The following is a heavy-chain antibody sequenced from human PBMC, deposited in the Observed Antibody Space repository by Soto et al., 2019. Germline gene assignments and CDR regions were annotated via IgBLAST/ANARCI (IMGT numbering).Heavy chain of an antibody. CDR2: INPSGGST. J-gene: IGHJ4*02. Sequence: ASVKVSCKASGYTFTRYYMHWVRQAPGQGLEWMGIINPSGGSTSYAQKFQGRVTMTRDTSTSTVYMELSSLRSEDTAVYYCARERSYDILTGYTSDYWGQGTLVTVSS. D-gene: IGHD3-9*01. CDR3: ARERSYDILTGYTSDY. V-gene: IGHV1-46*03. CDR1: GYTFTRYY.